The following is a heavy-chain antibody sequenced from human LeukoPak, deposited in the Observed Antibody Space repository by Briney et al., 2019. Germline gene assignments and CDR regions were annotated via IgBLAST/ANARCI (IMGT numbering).Heavy chain of an antibody. Sequence: GASVKVSCKASGYTFTSYYMHWVRQAPGQGLEWTGIINPSGGSTSYAQKFQGRVTMTRDTSTSTVYMELSSLRSEDTAVYYCARDNHPYGDYSGGYFDYWGQGTLVTVSS. CDR2: INPSGGST. CDR1: GYTFTSYY. J-gene: IGHJ4*02. D-gene: IGHD4-17*01. V-gene: IGHV1-46*01. CDR3: ARDNHPYGDYSGGYFDY.